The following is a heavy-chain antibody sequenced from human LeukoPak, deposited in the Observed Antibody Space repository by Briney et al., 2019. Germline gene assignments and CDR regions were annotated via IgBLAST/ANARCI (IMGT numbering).Heavy chain of an antibody. CDR3: AKSAAAGFPLAEYFQH. D-gene: IGHD6-13*01. V-gene: IGHV3-23*01. Sequence: GGSLRLSCAASGFTFSSYAMSWVRQAPGKGLEWVSAISGSGGSTYYADSVKGRFTISRDNSKNTLYLQMNSLRAEDTAVYYCAKSAAAGFPLAEYFQHWGQGTLVTVSS. CDR2: ISGSGGST. CDR1: GFTFSSYA. J-gene: IGHJ1*01.